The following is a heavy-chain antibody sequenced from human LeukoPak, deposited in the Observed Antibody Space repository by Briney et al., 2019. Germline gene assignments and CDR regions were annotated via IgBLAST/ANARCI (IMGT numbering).Heavy chain of an antibody. CDR2: ISSSTKTI. CDR3: ARERTSYGSACDY. J-gene: IGHJ4*02. CDR1: GFIVSTNY. Sequence: GGSLRLSCATSGFIVSTNYMNWVRQAPGKGLEWVSYISSSTKTIYYADSVKGRFTISRDTAKNSLYLQMNSLRDEDTAVYYCARERTSYGSACDYWGQGTLVTVSS. D-gene: IGHD1-1*01. V-gene: IGHV3-48*02.